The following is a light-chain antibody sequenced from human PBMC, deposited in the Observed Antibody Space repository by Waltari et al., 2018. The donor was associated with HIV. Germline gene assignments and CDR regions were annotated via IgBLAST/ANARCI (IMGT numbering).Light chain of an antibody. CDR2: DKD. V-gene: IGLV1-51*01. Sequence: QPVLTQSPSVSAAPGQKFTISCSGRSAKFGIDFFSWYQHHPGAAPKRLIYDKDRLPSGISDSCSGSKADTSATRCTTGRQTGDESDYYCGTWDTSLGARVFGGGTKLTVL. CDR3: GTWDTSLGARV. J-gene: IGLJ3*02. CDR1: SAKFGIDF.